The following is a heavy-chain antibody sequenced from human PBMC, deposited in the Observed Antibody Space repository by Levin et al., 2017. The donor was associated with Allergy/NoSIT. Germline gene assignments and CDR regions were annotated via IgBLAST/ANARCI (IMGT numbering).Heavy chain of an antibody. CDR2: INPKSGDT. V-gene: IGHV1-2*02. Sequence: PGASVKVSCKASGYTFTGYFMHWVRQAPGQGPEWMGWINPKSGDTNYAQNFQGRVTVTRDTSTSTVYMEVSRLRSDDTAVYYCARDRGSGPDYWGQGTLVTVSS. CDR1: GYTFTGYF. D-gene: IGHD6-19*01. CDR3: ARDRGSGPDY. J-gene: IGHJ4*02.